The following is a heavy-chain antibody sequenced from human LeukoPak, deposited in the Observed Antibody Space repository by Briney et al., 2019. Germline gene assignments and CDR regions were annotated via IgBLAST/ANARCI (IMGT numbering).Heavy chain of an antibody. CDR3: AVAGSSDYYFDY. J-gene: IGHJ4*02. D-gene: IGHD6-19*01. CDR1: GFTFSSYW. Sequence: GGSLRLSCAASGFTFSSYWMLWVRQAPGKGLVWVSRINSDGSSTSYAGSVKGRFTISRDNAKNTLYLQMNSLRAEDTAVYYCAVAGSSDYYFDYWGQGTLVTVSS. CDR2: INSDGSST. V-gene: IGHV3-74*01.